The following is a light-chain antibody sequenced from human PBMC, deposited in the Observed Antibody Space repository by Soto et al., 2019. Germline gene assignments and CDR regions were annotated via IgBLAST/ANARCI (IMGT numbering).Light chain of an antibody. CDR1: SSDIGGYNY. CDR3: SSYEGSNTVV. Sequence: QSVLTQPPSASGSPGQSVTISCTGNSSDIGGYNYVSWYQQHPGKAPKLIIYGVSKRPSGVPDRFSGSKSGHTASLTVSGLQAEDEADYHCSSYEGSNTVVFGGGTKVTVL. J-gene: IGLJ2*01. V-gene: IGLV2-8*01. CDR2: GVS.